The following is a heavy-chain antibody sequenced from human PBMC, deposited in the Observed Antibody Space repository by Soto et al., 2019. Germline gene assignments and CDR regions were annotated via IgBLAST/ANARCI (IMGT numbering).Heavy chain of an antibody. Sequence: PSETLSLTCTVSGASISGFYWSWIRKSAGKGLEWIGRIYATGTTVYNPSLKSLVMMSVDKSKKQFSLKLRSVTAADTAVYYCVRDGTKTLRDWFDPWGQGISVTVS. J-gene: IGHJ5*02. D-gene: IGHD1-1*01. CDR2: IYATGTT. CDR3: VRDGTKTLRDWFDP. V-gene: IGHV4-4*07. CDR1: GASISGFY.